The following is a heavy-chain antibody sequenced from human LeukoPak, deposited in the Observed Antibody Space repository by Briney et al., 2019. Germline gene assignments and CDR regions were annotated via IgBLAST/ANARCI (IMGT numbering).Heavy chain of an antibody. CDR2: ITYSGSNT. V-gene: IGHV3-48*03. D-gene: IGHD4-17*01. CDR1: GFTFSSYD. CDR3: ARGLNT. J-gene: IGHJ4*02. Sequence: GGSLRLSCAASGFTFSSYDMHWVRQAPGKGLEWVSYITYSGSNTYYADSVKGRFIISRDNAKNSLYLQMNGLRGKDAAVYDSARGLNTGGQGTLVTVSS.